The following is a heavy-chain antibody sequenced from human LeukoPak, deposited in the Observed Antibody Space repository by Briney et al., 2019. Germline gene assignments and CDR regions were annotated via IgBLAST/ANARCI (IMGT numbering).Heavy chain of an antibody. CDR2: TYSGSST. CDR1: GTPVRTNY. CDR3: ARPPHDSSSWYYY. Sequence: PGGPLRPSCAASGTPVRTNYTSWVGQAPGKGLGWVAVTYSGSSTYYTDSVKGRFTISRDTSKNTLYLQMNSLRAEDTAAYYSARPPHDSSSWYYYWGQGTLVTVSS. V-gene: IGHV3-53*01. J-gene: IGHJ4*02. D-gene: IGHD6-13*01.